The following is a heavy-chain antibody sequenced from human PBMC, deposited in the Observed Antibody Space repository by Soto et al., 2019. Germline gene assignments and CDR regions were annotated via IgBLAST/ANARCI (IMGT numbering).Heavy chain of an antibody. CDR2: ISAYNGNT. CDR3: ARDYELRPYDFWSGYYEGGMDV. D-gene: IGHD3-3*01. Sequence: GASVKVSCKASGYTFTSYGISWVRQAPGQGLEWMGWISAYNGNTNYAQKLQGRVTMTTDTSTSTAYMELRSLRSDDTAVYYCARDYELRPYDFWSGYYEGGMDVWGQGTTVTVSS. V-gene: IGHV1-18*01. J-gene: IGHJ6*02. CDR1: GYTFTSYG.